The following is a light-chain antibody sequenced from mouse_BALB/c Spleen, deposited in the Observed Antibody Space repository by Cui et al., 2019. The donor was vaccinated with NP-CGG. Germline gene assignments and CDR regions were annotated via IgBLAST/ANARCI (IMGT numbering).Light chain of an antibody. CDR3: ALWYSNHWV. CDR2: GTN. J-gene: IGLJ1*01. Sequence: QAVVTQESALTTSPGETVTLTCRSSTEAVTTSNYANWVQERPDHLFTGLIGGTNNRAPGVHARFSGSLIGDKAALTITGAQTEDEAIYFCALWYSNHWVFGGGTKLTVL. CDR1: TEAVTTSNY. V-gene: IGLV1*01.